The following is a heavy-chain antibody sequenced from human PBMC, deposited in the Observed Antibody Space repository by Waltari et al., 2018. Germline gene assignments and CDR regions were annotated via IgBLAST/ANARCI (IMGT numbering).Heavy chain of an antibody. CDR3: ATVLTTVPTYWFDP. CDR2: GDPADRET. J-gene: IGHJ5*02. Sequence: EVQLVQSGAEVKKPGATVKISCKASGYTCTDYYKHWVQQAPGKGLEWMGRGDPADRETTYAKKFKGRFTITADTSTDTAYMELSSLRSEDTAVYYCATVLTTVPTYWFDPWGQGTLVTVSS. D-gene: IGHD4-4*01. CDR1: GYTCTDYY. V-gene: IGHV1-69-2*01.